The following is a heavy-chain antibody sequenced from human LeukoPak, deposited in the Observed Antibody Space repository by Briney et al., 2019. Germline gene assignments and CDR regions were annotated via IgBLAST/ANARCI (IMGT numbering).Heavy chain of an antibody. CDR2: IYYSGST. V-gene: IGHV4-39*07. CDR1: GGSISSSSYY. J-gene: IGHJ5*02. CDR3: GRVVLGAAAIESNWFDP. D-gene: IGHD2-15*01. Sequence: PSETLSLTCTVSGGSISSSSYYWGWIRQPPGKGLEWIGSIYYSGSTYYNPSLKSRVTISVDTSKNQFSLKLSSVTAADTAVYYCGRVVLGAAAIESNWFDPWGQGTLVTVSS.